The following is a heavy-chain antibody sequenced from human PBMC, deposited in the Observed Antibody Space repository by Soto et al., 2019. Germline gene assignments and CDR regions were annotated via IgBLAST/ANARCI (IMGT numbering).Heavy chain of an antibody. CDR1: GFTFSSYW. D-gene: IGHD5-12*01. CDR2: INGDGSST. J-gene: IGHJ4*02. CDR3: ARMVATIGKFDY. Sequence: EVQLVESGGGLVQPGGSLRLSCAASGFTFSSYWMHWVRQVPGTGLVWVSRINGDGSSTSYADSVKGRFTISRDNAKNTLYLKMNSLRAEDTAVYYCARMVATIGKFDYWGQGTLVTVSS. V-gene: IGHV3-74*01.